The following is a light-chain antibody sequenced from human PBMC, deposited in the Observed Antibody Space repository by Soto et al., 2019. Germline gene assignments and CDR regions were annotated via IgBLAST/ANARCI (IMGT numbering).Light chain of an antibody. CDR3: QQYNSYSGLT. CDR2: KAS. Sequence: DIQMTQSPSTLSASVGDRVTITCRASQSISSWLAWYQQKPGKAPKLLLYKASSLEGGVPSRFSGSGSGTEFTLTVSSLQRDDFGAYYCQQYNSYSGLTFGGGTKVQIK. V-gene: IGKV1-5*03. J-gene: IGKJ4*01. CDR1: QSISSW.